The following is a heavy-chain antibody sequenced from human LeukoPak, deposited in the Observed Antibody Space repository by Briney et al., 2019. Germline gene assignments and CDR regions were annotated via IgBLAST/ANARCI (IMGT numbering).Heavy chain of an antibody. J-gene: IGHJ4*02. CDR1: GFTFDDYA. Sequence: GGSLRLSCAASGFTFDDYAMHWVRQAPGKGLEWVSGISWNSGSIGYADSVKGRFTISRGNAKNSLYLQMNSLRAEDTALYYCAKDIGAVAGVFDYWGQGTLVTVSS. CDR3: AKDIGAVAGVFDY. CDR2: ISWNSGSI. D-gene: IGHD6-19*01. V-gene: IGHV3-9*01.